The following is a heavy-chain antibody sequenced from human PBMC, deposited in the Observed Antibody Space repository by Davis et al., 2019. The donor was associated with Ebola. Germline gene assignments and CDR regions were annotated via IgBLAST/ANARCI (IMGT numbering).Heavy chain of an antibody. CDR3: ARGPYSSGWSEFDY. D-gene: IGHD6-19*01. J-gene: IGHJ4*02. CDR2: IYYSGST. CDR1: GGSISSYY. V-gene: IGHV4-59*01. Sequence: SETLSLTCTVSGGSISSYYWSWIRQPPGKGLEWIGYIYYSGSTNYNPSLKSRLTISVDTSKNQFSLKLSPVTAADTAVYYCARGPYSSGWSEFDYWGQGTLVTVSS.